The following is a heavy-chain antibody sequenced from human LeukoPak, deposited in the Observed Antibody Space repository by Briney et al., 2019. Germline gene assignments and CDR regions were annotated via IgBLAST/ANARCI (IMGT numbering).Heavy chain of an antibody. D-gene: IGHD3-10*01. CDR2: IIPIFGTA. CDR1: GGTFSSYA. Sequence: SVKVSCKASGGTFSSYAISWVRQAPGQGLEWMGGIIPIFGTANYAQKFQGRVTITADVSTSTAYMELSSLRSEDTAVYYCARAEAVTMVRGVITEYNWFDPWGQGTLVTVSA. J-gene: IGHJ5*02. V-gene: IGHV1-69*01. CDR3: ARAEAVTMVRGVITEYNWFDP.